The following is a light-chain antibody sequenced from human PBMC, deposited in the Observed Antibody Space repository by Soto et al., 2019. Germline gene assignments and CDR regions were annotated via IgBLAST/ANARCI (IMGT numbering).Light chain of an antibody. CDR3: HQYGSLYT. V-gene: IGKV3-20*01. CDR2: GAS. CDR1: QTVSSSY. J-gene: IGKJ2*01. Sequence: EIVLTQSPGTLSLSPGERATLSCRASQTVSSSYLAWYQQKPGRAPRLLIYGASSRDTGIPDRFSGSGSGTDFTLTISRLEPEDFAVYYCHQYGSLYTFGQGTKLEIK.